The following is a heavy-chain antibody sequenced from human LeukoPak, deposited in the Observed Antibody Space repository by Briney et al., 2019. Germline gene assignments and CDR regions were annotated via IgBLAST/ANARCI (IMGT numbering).Heavy chain of an antibody. V-gene: IGHV3-30*02. CDR3: AKGTSSWHEFDY. J-gene: IGHJ4*02. D-gene: IGHD6-13*01. CDR2: IQYDGSNE. CDR1: RFTFSSYG. Sequence: GGSLRLACAASRFTFSSYGMHWVRQAPGKGLEWVAYIQYDGSNEQYADSVKGRFSISRDSSKNILYLQMNSLRAEDTALYYSAKGTSSWHEFDYWGQGTLVTVSS.